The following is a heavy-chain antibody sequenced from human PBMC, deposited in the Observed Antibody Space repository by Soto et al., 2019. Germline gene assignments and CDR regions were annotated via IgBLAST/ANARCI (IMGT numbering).Heavy chain of an antibody. CDR2: ISSSSSTI. V-gene: IGHV3-48*01. Sequence: GGSLRLSCAASGFTFSSYSMNWVRQAPGKGLEWVSYISSSSSTIYYADSVKGRFTISRDNAKNSLYLQMNSLRAEDTAVYYCARDGSPGDCSSTSCYPYWGQGNLVTVS. J-gene: IGHJ4*02. CDR3: ARDGSPGDCSSTSCYPY. D-gene: IGHD2-2*01. CDR1: GFTFSSYS.